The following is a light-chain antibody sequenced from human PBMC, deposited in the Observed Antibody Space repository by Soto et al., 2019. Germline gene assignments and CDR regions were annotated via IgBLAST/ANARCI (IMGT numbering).Light chain of an antibody. J-gene: IGLJ2*01. CDR2: AVT. CDR1: SSDVGGYNY. Sequence: QSVLTQPASVSGSPGQSITISCTGTSSDVGGYNYVSWYQQHPGKAPKFMIYAVTNRPSGVSNRFSGSKSGNTASLTISGLQAEDEADYYCCCFAGSNTYIFGGGTKLTVL. CDR3: CCFAGSNTYI. V-gene: IGLV2-14*01.